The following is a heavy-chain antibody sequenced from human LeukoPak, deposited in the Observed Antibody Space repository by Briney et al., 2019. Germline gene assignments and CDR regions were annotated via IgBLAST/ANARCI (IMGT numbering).Heavy chain of an antibody. CDR1: GYTFTSYG. CDR2: INAGNGNT. J-gene: IGHJ4*02. V-gene: IGHV1-3*01. D-gene: IGHD1-26*01. CDR3: ARGTWELAFDY. Sequence: GASVKVSCKASGYTFTSYGISWVRQAPGQGLEWMGWINAGNGNTKYSQKFQGRVTITRDTSASTAYMELSSLRSEDTAVYYCARGTWELAFDYWGQGTLVTVSS.